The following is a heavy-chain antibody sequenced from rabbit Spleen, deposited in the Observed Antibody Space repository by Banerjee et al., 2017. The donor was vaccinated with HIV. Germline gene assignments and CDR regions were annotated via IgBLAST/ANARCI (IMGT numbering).Heavy chain of an antibody. CDR2: IYVGSGGGT. CDR3: GRAGEGGYGYLDL. D-gene: IGHD2-1*01. Sequence: QQQLVESGGDLVKPGASLTLTCTASGFTISSSYWICWVRQAPGKGLEWIACIYVGSGGGTKYASWAKGRFTISKTSSTPVTLEMTSLTVADTATFFCGRAGEGGYGYLDLWGPGTLVTVS. J-gene: IGHJ4*01. V-gene: IGHV1S45*01. CDR1: GFTISSSYW.